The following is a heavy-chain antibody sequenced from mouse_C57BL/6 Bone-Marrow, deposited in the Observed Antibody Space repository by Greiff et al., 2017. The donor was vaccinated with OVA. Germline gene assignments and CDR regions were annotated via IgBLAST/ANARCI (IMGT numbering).Heavy chain of an antibody. Sequence: EVKVVESGGGLVQPGESLKLSCESNEYEFPSHDMSWVRKTPEKRLELVAAINSDGGSTYYPDTMERRFIISRDNTKKTLYLQMSSLRSEDTALYYCARRDGYYLWWYFDVWGTGTTVTVSS. J-gene: IGHJ1*03. CDR1: EYEFPSHD. D-gene: IGHD2-3*01. CDR3: ARRDGYYLWWYFDV. V-gene: IGHV5-2*01. CDR2: INSDGGST.